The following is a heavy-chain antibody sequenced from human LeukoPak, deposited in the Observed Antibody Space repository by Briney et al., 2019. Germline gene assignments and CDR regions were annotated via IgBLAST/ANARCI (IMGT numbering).Heavy chain of an antibody. CDR1: GYSFRSGSF. CDR2: IYHSGSS. J-gene: IGHJ6*03. V-gene: IGHV4-38-2*02. CDR3: ARAGDLYYYMDV. Sequence: PSGTVSFTCTVSGYSFRSGSFWGWIRPPPGKGLEWIGSIYHSGSSYYNPSLKSRVTISADTSTNQFSLKLSSVTAADTAVYFCARAGDLYYYMDVWGKGTTVTVSS. D-gene: IGHD7-27*01.